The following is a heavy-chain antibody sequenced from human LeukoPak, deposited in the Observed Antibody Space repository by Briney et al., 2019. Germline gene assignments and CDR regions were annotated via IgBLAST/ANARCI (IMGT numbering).Heavy chain of an antibody. Sequence: GASVKVSCKAFGYTFTSNYMHWVRQAPGQGLEWMGWINPNSGGTNYAQKFQGRVTMTRDTSISTAYMELSRLRSDDTAVYYCAREYDYYDSRTDWFDPWGQGTLVTVSS. CDR2: INPNSGGT. CDR3: AREYDYYDSRTDWFDP. V-gene: IGHV1-2*02. CDR1: GYTFTSNY. D-gene: IGHD3-22*01. J-gene: IGHJ5*02.